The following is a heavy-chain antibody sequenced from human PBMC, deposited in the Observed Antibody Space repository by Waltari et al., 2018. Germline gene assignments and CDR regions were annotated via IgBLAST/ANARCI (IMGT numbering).Heavy chain of an antibody. CDR3: AKKPYDHAYGDYFDY. D-gene: IGHD4-17*01. Sequence: SGFRFSSHDMTWVRQAPEKGLEWVSSISDNGIITFYGDSVKGRFTISRDNSKSTLYLQLSGLRAEDTAVYYCAKKPYDHAYGDYFDYWGQGTLVTVSS. J-gene: IGHJ4*02. CDR2: ISDNGIIT. CDR1: GFRFSSHD. V-gene: IGHV3-23*01.